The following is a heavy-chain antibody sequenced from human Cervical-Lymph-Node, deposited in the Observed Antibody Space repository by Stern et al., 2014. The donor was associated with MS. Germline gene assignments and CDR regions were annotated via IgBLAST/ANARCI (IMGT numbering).Heavy chain of an antibody. J-gene: IGHJ3*02. D-gene: IGHD3-22*01. CDR1: GGSISSGAYS. V-gene: IGHV4-30-2*01. Sequence: QLQLQESGSGLVKPSQTLSLTCAVSGGSISSGAYSWSWVRQPPGKGLEWIGYTYHTGSAFYHPSLQNRVTISVDPSNNQVSPKLRSVTAADTAVYYCARAMMSTPTPAFDIWGQGTMVTVSS. CDR3: ARAMMSTPTPAFDI. CDR2: TYHTGSA.